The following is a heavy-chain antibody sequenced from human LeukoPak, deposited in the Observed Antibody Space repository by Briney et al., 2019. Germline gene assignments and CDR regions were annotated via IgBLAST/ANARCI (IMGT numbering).Heavy chain of an antibody. CDR2: IHDSGST. Sequence: PSETLSLTCTASGGSIRSYYWSWIRQPPGKGLEWIGYIHDSGSTKYNPSLKSRVTISVDTSKSRFSLKLSSVTAADTAVYYCARGIRDYYGSGSYYNRGAFDMWGQGTMVTVSS. V-gene: IGHV4-59*01. D-gene: IGHD3-10*01. CDR3: ARGIRDYYGSGSYYNRGAFDM. CDR1: GGSIRSYY. J-gene: IGHJ3*02.